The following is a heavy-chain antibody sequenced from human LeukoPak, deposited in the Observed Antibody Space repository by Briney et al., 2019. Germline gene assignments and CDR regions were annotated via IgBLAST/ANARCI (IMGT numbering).Heavy chain of an antibody. CDR1: GGSISSSNW. CDR3: ARAFHGTKFDY. J-gene: IGHJ4*02. Sequence: SGTLSLTCAVSGGSISSSNWWSWVRQPPGKGLEWIGEIYHSGSTNFNASLKSRVTISVDKTKQQISLHLNSVTAAGTAIYYCARAFHGTKFDYWSQGILVTVSS. V-gene: IGHV4-4*02. CDR2: IYHSGST. D-gene: IGHD2-21*01.